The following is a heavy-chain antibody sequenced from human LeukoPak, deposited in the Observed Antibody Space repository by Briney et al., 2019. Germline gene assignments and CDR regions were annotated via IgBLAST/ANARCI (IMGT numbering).Heavy chain of an antibody. CDR2: INPNSGGT. D-gene: IGHD4-17*01. J-gene: IGHJ3*02. Sequence: ASVKVSCKASGYTFTGYYMHWVRQAPGLGLEWMGWINPNSGGTSYAQKFQGRVTMTRDTSISTAYMELSRLRSDDTAVYYCARFGDYSGAFDIWGQGTMVTVSS. V-gene: IGHV1-2*02. CDR1: GYTFTGYY. CDR3: ARFGDYSGAFDI.